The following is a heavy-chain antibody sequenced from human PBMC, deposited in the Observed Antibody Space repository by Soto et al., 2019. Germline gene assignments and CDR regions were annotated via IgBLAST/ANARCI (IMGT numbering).Heavy chain of an antibody. J-gene: IGHJ6*02. D-gene: IGHD3-16*01. CDR2: LHHDGTT. CDR1: GGPITTTTW. CDR3: ATQTISYTWGV. Sequence: QVQLQESGPGLVKPSETLSLTCAVSGGPITTTTWCAWVRLPPGKGLEWIGELHHDGTTNYNPSLESSITMSLDKSNNHFSLKLTSVTAADTAIYYCATQTISYTWGVWGRGTTVTVSS. V-gene: IGHV4-4*02.